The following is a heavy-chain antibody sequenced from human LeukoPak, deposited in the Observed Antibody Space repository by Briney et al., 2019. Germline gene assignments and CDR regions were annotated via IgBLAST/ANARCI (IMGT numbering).Heavy chain of an antibody. D-gene: IGHD6-13*01. CDR3: ARGIGAAAHFDY. Sequence: GGSLRLSCAASGFTFSSYEMNWVRQAPGKELEWVSYISRSGSTIYYAPSVKGRFPISRDNAKNSLYLQMNSLRAEDTAVYYCARGIGAAAHFDYWGQGTLVTVSS. CDR1: GFTFSSYE. J-gene: IGHJ4*02. V-gene: IGHV3-48*03. CDR2: ISRSGSTI.